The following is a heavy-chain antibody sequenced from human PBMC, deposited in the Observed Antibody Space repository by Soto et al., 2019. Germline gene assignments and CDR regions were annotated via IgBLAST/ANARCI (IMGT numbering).Heavy chain of an antibody. CDR3: ARAEEMATKTRLHWFDP. Sequence: SDTLSLTCTVAGGYISSYCRSLLRQPPLEGLEWIVYFSYTGSPNYNPPPKGRVTISVDTSKTQFSLKLSSVTGADTAVYYCARAEEMATKTRLHWFDPWGQGTLVTVS. D-gene: IGHD5-12*01. V-gene: IGHV4-59*07. J-gene: IGHJ5*02. CDR2: FSYTGSP. CDR1: GGYISSYC.